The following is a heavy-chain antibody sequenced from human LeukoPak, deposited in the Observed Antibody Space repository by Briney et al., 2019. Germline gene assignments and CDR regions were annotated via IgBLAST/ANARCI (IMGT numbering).Heavy chain of an antibody. CDR3: ARRGSSSGYFPDAFDI. Sequence: SETLSLTCTVSGGSISSYYWSWIRQPAGKGLEWIGRIYSSGSTNYNPSLKSRVTMSVDTSKNQFSLKLSSVTAADTAVYYCARRGSSSGYFPDAFDIWGQGTMVTVSS. J-gene: IGHJ3*02. V-gene: IGHV4-4*07. D-gene: IGHD3-22*01. CDR2: IYSSGST. CDR1: GGSISSYY.